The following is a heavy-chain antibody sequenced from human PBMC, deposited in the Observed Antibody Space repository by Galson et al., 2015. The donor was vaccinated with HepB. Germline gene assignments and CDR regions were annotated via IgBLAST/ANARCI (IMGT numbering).Heavy chain of an antibody. Sequence: CAIFADSDSSNSAAWNWIRQSPSRGLEWLGRTYYRSKWFYNYAVSVKSRITINPATSKNQFSLQLKSGTPEDTAVYYCARSAGYFDLWGRGTLVTVSS. D-gene: IGHD1-14*01. CDR1: ADSDSSNSAA. V-gene: IGHV6-1*01. J-gene: IGHJ2*01. CDR2: TYYRSKWFY. CDR3: ARSAGYFDL.